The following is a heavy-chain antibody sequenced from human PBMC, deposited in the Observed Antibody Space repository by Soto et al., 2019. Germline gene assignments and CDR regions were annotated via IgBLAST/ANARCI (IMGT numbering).Heavy chain of an antibody. D-gene: IGHD2-21*02. J-gene: IGHJ5*02. Sequence: QVQLVQSGAEVKKPGSSVKVSCKASGGTFSSYTISWVRQAPGQGLEWMGRIIPILGIANYAQKFQGRVTITADKSTGTADSELSSLRSEDTAGYYCATTYCGGDCYVGWFDPWGQGTLVTVSS. V-gene: IGHV1-69*02. CDR1: GGTFSSYT. CDR2: IIPILGIA. CDR3: ATTYCGGDCYVGWFDP.